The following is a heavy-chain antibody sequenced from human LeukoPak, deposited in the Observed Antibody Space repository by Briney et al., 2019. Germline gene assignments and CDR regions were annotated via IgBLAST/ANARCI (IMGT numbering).Heavy chain of an antibody. J-gene: IGHJ4*02. Sequence: PGGSLRLSCEASGFTFSSYWMSWVRQAPGKGLEWVANIRDDGGEIYYVDSVKGRFTISRDNAKSSLFLQMNSLRAEDAAVYNCARDKPRGSYYGSIFDSWGQGTLVTVSS. CDR2: IRDDGGEI. CDR1: GFTFSSYW. V-gene: IGHV3-7*01. D-gene: IGHD1-26*01. CDR3: ARDKPRGSYYGSIFDS.